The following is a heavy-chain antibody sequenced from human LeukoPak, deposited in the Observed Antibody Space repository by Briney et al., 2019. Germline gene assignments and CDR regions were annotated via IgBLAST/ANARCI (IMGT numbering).Heavy chain of an antibody. CDR2: VNLQGST. J-gene: IGHJ4*02. V-gene: IGHV4-4*02. CDR3: AREGGPYRPLDY. CDR1: GGSITNTNY. Sequence: SETLSLTCGVSGGSITNTNYWTWVRQPPGKGLEWIGEVNLQGSTDYNPSLMGRVAISVDTSENHISLQLTSVTAADTAVYYCAREGGPYRPLDYSGQGTLVTVSS.